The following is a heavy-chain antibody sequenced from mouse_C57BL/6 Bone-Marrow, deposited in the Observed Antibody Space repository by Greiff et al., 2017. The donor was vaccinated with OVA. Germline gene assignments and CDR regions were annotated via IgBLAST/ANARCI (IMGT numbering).Heavy chain of an antibody. Sequence: VPVVASLAELVRPGASVKLSCTASGFNIKDDYMHWVKQRPEPGLEWIGWIDPENGDTEYASKFQGKATITADTSSNTAYLQLSSLTSEDTAVYYCTYYSNYGFAYGGQGTLVTVSA. J-gene: IGHJ3*01. V-gene: IGHV14-4*01. D-gene: IGHD2-5*01. CDR2: IDPENGDT. CDR3: TYYSNYGFAY. CDR1: GFNIKDDY.